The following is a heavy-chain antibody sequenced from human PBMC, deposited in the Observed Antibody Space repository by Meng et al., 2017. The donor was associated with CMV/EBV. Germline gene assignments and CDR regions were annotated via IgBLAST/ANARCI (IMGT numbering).Heavy chain of an antibody. CDR1: GDSVSSNSSA. J-gene: IGHJ3*02. D-gene: IGHD4-17*01. CDR3: ARKTTGSAYGDYDDAFDI. Sequence: SETLSLTCAISGDSVSSNSSAWNWIRQSPSRGLEWLGRIYYRSNWYNDHAVSVKSLITINPDTSKIQFCLQLNSVTPEDTAVCYCARKTTGSAYGDYDDAFDIWGQGTMVTVSS. CDR2: IYYRSNWYN. V-gene: IGHV6-1*01.